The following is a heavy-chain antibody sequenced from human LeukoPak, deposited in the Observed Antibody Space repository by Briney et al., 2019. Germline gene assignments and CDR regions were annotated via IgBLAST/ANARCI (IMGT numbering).Heavy chain of an antibody. D-gene: IGHD3-16*01. CDR1: GFTVSSNY. CDR3: AKPLAGWGGYFDY. J-gene: IGHJ4*02. Sequence: GGSLRLSCAASGFTVSSNYMSWVRQAPGKGLEWVSVIYSGGSTYYADSVKGRFTISRDNSKNTLYLQMNSLRAEDTAVYYCAKPLAGWGGYFDYWGQGTLVTVSS. CDR2: IYSGGST. V-gene: IGHV3-66*04.